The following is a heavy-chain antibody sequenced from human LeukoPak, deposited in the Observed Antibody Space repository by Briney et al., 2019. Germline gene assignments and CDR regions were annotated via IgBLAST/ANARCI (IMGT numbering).Heavy chain of an antibody. D-gene: IGHD6-19*01. J-gene: IGHJ5*02. CDR1: GFTFSTYW. Sequence: PGGSLRLSCAASGFTFSTYWMSWARQAPGKGLEWVAKMNQGGSAISYVDSVKGRFTISRDNAKNSLYLQMNSLRAEDTAVYYCASADSGRNSFAPWGQGTLVIVSS. CDR2: MNQGGSAI. CDR3: ASADSGRNSFAP. V-gene: IGHV3-7*01.